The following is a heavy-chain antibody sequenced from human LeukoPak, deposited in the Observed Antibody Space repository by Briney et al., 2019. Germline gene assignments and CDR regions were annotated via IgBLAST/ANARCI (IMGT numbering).Heavy chain of an antibody. J-gene: IGHJ4*02. CDR1: GFTFSSYE. D-gene: IGHD6-6*01. CDR3: ARLYSSSSGLRASDY. CDR2: ISSSGSTI. V-gene: IGHV3-48*03. Sequence: PGESLRLSCAASGFTFSSYEMNWVRQAPGKGLEWVSYISSSGSTIFYADSVKGRFTISRDNAKNSLYLQMNSLRAEDTAVYYCARLYSSSSGLRASDYWGQGTLVTVSS.